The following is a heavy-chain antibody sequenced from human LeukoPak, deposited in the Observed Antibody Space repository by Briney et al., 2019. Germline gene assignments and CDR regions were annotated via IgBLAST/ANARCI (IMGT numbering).Heavy chain of an antibody. CDR2: IYPVGNI. CDR3: VRGPRYYDDSGFHYGVFDI. D-gene: IGHD3-16*01. CDR1: GFTFW. V-gene: IGHV3-53*01. J-gene: IGHJ3*02. Sequence: GGSLRLSCAASGFTFWMSWVGPAPGKGLQWVSVIYPVGNIYYAYSVKGRFIISRYNSKNTLSLQMNSLTADDTAVYYCVRGPRYYDDSGFHYGVFDIWGQGTLVTVSS.